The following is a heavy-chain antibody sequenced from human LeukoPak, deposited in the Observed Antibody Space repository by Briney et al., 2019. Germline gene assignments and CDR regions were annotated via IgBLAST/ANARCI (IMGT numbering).Heavy chain of an antibody. Sequence: NPSETLSLTCTVSGGSISSHYWTWIRQPAGKGLEWIGRIYTSGSTNYNPSLKSRVTMSVDTSKNQFSLKLSSVTAADTAVYYCARGNVLRFLEWFHYWFDPWGQGTLVTVSS. J-gene: IGHJ5*02. V-gene: IGHV4-4*07. CDR2: IYTSGST. CDR3: ARGNVLRFLEWFHYWFDP. D-gene: IGHD3-3*01. CDR1: GGSISSHY.